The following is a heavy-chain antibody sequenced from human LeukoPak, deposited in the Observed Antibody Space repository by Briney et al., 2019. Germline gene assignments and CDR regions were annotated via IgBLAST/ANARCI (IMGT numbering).Heavy chain of an antibody. CDR3: ADFARLPG. CDR1: GFTLSSYA. J-gene: IGHJ4*02. D-gene: IGHD3-9*01. V-gene: IGHV3-23*01. CDR2: TSGSGGST. Sequence: GESLRLSCAVSGFTLSSYAMSWVRQAPGKGLEWGSATSGSGGSTYCADAVNGRYTNTRDNSENTLYLQKDSLRAEDTAGYSCADFARLPGWGQGTLVTVSS.